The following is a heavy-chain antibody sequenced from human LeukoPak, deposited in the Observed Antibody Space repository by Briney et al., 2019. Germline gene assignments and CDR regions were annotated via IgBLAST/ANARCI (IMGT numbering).Heavy chain of an antibody. D-gene: IGHD3-16*01. CDR2: MDQGGGEK. Sequence: GGSLRLSCAASEFTFSTYWMTWVRQAPGKGLEWVANMDQGGGEKYYVDSVKGRFTISRDNAKNSLYLQMDSLRAEDTAVYHCARVLRSPYYFDYWGRGTLVTVSS. CDR1: EFTFSTYW. J-gene: IGHJ4*02. V-gene: IGHV3-7*01. CDR3: ARVLRSPYYFDY.